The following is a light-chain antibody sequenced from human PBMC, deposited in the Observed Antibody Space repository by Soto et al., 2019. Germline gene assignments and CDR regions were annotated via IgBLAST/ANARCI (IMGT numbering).Light chain of an antibody. V-gene: IGKV1-5*03. Sequence: DIQMTQSLSTLSASVGDRVTITCRASQSISSWLAWYQQKPGKVPKVLIYKASSLESGVPSRFSGSGSGTEFTLTISSLQPDDSATYYCQHYNGYPRTFGQGTKVEVK. CDR1: QSISSW. CDR3: QHYNGYPRT. CDR2: KAS. J-gene: IGKJ1*01.